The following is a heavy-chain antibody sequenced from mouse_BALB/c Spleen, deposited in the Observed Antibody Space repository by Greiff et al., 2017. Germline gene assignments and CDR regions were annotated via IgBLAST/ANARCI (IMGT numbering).Heavy chain of an antibody. CDR3: AREGAYYGNYVWYFDV. CDR2: ISSGGST. J-gene: IGHJ1*01. CDR1: GFTFSSYA. D-gene: IGHD2-10*01. V-gene: IGHV5-6-5*01. Sequence: EVQLVESGGGLVKPGGSLKLSCAASGFTFSSYAMSWVRQTPEKRLEWVASISSGGSTYYPDSVKGRFTISRDNARNILYLQMSSLRSEDTAMYYCAREGAYYGNYVWYFDVWGAGTTVTVSS.